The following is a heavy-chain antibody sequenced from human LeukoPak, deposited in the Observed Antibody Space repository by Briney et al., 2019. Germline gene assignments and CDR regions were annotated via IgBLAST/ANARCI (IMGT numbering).Heavy chain of an antibody. J-gene: IGHJ3*02. CDR1: GGSFRGYY. V-gene: IGHV4-34*01. CDR2: INHSGST. D-gene: IGHD6-19*01. CDR3: ARGRSYSSGWYGDAFDI. Sequence: AETLSLTCAVYGGSFRGYYWSGIGQPPGKGLEWFGEINHSGSTNYNPSLKSRVTISVDTSKNQFSLKLSSLTAADTAVYYCARGRSYSSGWYGDAFDIWGQGTMVTVSS.